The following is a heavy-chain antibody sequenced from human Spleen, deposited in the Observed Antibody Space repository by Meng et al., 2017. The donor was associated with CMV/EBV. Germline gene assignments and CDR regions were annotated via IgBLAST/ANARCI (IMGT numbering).Heavy chain of an antibody. J-gene: IGHJ4*02. CDR1: GFIFNNYA. Sequence: GESLKISCAASGFIFNNYAMSWVRQAPGKGLEWVSVIYSGGSSTYYADSVKGRFTISRDNSKNTLYLQMNSLRAEDTAVYYCAKGGDFWSGPGDYWGQGTLVTVSS. CDR2: IYSGGSST. CDR3: AKGGDFWSGPGDY. V-gene: IGHV3-23*03. D-gene: IGHD3-3*01.